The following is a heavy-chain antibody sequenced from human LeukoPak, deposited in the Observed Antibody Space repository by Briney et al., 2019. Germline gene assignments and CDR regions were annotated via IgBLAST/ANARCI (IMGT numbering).Heavy chain of an antibody. J-gene: IGHJ4*02. CDR2: ISSSGSTI. CDR3: ARGSHWGPFDY. Sequence: GGSLRLSCAASGFTFSSYEMNWVRQAPGKGLEWVSYISSSGSTIYYADSVKGRLTISRDNAKNSLYLQMNSLRAEDTAVYYCARGSHWGPFDYWGQGTLVTVSS. D-gene: IGHD7-27*01. CDR1: GFTFSSYE. V-gene: IGHV3-48*03.